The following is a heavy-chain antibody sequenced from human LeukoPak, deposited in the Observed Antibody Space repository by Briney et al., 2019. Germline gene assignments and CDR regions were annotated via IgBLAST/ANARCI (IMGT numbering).Heavy chain of an antibody. Sequence: SQTLSLTCTVSGGSISSNSYYWSWIRQPAGKGLEWIGRIYTSGSTDYNPSLKSRVTISKDTSKNEFSLKLSSVTAADTAVYYCARDSPPAHCSGGSCYFDYWGQGTLVTVSS. CDR3: ARDSPPAHCSGGSCYFDY. J-gene: IGHJ4*02. V-gene: IGHV4-61*02. CDR2: IYTSGST. CDR1: GGSISSNSYY. D-gene: IGHD2-15*01.